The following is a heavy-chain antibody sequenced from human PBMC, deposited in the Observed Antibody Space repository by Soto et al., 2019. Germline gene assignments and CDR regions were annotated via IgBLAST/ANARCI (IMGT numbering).Heavy chain of an antibody. Sequence: GGSLRLSFTASGFTFSAYYMTWIPQAPGKGLEWVSYISSSGSTIYYADSVKGRLTISRDNAKNSLYLQMNSLRAEDTAVYYCARANDETGGYSSGWYLDYWGQGTLVTVYS. CDR1: GFTFSAYY. V-gene: IGHV3-11*01. D-gene: IGHD6-19*01. CDR3: ARANDETGGYSSGWYLDY. J-gene: IGHJ4*02. CDR2: ISSSGSTI.